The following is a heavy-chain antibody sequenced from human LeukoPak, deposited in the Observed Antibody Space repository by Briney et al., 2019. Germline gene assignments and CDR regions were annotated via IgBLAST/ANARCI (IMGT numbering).Heavy chain of an antibody. V-gene: IGHV1-58*02. Sequence: ASVKVSCKTSGFTFSTSAMQWERQARGQPLEWIGRIVVGRGNTNYAQKFQGRVTFTRDMSTSTTYMELSGLRSDDTAVYYCAIALAATSVPIDSWGQGTLVTVSS. D-gene: IGHD6-19*01. CDR1: GFTFSTSA. J-gene: IGHJ5*01. CDR3: AIALAATSVPIDS. CDR2: IVVGRGNT.